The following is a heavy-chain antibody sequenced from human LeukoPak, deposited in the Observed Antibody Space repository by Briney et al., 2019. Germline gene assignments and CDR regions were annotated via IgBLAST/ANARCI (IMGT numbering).Heavy chain of an antibody. CDR3: ARGSLRRITMVRGAARFDY. J-gene: IGHJ4*02. D-gene: IGHD3-10*01. CDR2: INHSGST. Sequence: SETLSLTCAVYGGSFSGYYRSWIRQPPGKGLEWIGEINHSGSTNYNPSLKSRVTISVDTSKNQFSLKLSSVTAADTAVYYCARGSLRRITMVRGAARFDYWGQRTLVTVSS. V-gene: IGHV4-34*01. CDR1: GGSFSGYY.